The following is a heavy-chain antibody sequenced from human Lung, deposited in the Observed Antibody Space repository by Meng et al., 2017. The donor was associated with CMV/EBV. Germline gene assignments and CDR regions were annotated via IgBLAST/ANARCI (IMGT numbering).Heavy chain of an antibody. CDR3: ARDLLYDFWNHYYGMDV. CDR2: ISSSGSTI. CDR1: GFTFSDYY. Sequence: GGSLRLXXAASGFTFSDYYMSWIRQAPGKGLEWVSYISSSGSTIYYADSVKGRFTISRDNAKNSLYLQMNSLRAEDTAVYYCARDLLYDFWNHYYGMDVWGQGXTVTVSS. J-gene: IGHJ6*02. D-gene: IGHD3-3*01. V-gene: IGHV3-11*01.